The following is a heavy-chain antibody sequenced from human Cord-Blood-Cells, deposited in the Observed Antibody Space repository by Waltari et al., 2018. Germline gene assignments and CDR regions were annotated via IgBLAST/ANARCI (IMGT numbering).Heavy chain of an antibody. CDR1: GGSISSYY. J-gene: IGHJ1*01. CDR2: IYTSGST. Sequence: QVQLQESGPGLVKPSETLSLTCTVSGGSISSYYWSWIRQPAGKGLEWIGRIYTSGSTNYNPSLKSRGTRSVDTSKNQFALKLSSVTAADTAVYYCAREGGYYYGSGSYYFQHWGQGTLVTVSS. CDR3: AREGGYYYGSGSYYFQH. V-gene: IGHV4-4*07. D-gene: IGHD3-10*01.